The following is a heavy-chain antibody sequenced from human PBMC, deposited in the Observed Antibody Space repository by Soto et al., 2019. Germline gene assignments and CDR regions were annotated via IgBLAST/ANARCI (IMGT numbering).Heavy chain of an antibody. J-gene: IGHJ4*02. CDR2: ISGSGGST. Sequence: LRLSCAASGFTFSSYAMSWVRQAPGKGLEWVSAISGSGGSTYYADSVKGRFTISRDNSKNTLYLQMNSLRADDTAVYYCARDTDGLHYWGQGTLVTVSS. V-gene: IGHV3-23*01. CDR3: ARDTDGLHY. CDR1: GFTFSSYA.